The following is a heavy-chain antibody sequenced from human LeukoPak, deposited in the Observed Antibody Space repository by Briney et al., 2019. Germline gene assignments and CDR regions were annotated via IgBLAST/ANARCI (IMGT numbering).Heavy chain of an antibody. CDR3: ARHPRGEAFSMKP. J-gene: IGHJ5*02. V-gene: IGHV4-59*08. CDR2: IFYSGNT. CDR1: GGSLIDYY. Sequence: PSGTLSLTCTVSGGSLIDYYCSWIRQPPGKGLEWMGYIFYSGNTNYTPSLRSRVTMSVDMSRNQFSLKLSSVTAADTAVYYCARHPRGEAFSMKPWGQGTLGTVSS. D-gene: IGHD3-10*01.